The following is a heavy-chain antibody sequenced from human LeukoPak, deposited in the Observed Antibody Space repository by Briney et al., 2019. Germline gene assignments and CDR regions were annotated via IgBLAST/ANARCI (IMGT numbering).Heavy chain of an antibody. V-gene: IGHV4-34*01. CDR3: ARGYSNYNYWFDP. D-gene: IGHD4-11*01. Sequence: SETLSLTCAVYGGSFSGYYRSWIRQPPGKGLEWIGEINHSGSTNYNPSLKSRVTISVDTSKNQFSLKLSSVTAADTAVYYCARGYSNYNYWFDPWGQGTLVTVSS. CDR1: GGSFSGYY. CDR2: INHSGST. J-gene: IGHJ5*02.